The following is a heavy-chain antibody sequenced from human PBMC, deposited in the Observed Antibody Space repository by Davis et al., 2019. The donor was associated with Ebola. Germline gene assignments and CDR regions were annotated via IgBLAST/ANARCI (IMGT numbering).Heavy chain of an antibody. CDR2: ISSSGSSI. CDR1: GFTFSDYY. Sequence: GGSLRLSCAASGFTFSDYYMNWIRQAPGKGLECLSYISSSGSSIYYADSLKGRFTISRDNAKNSLYLQMTGLRAEDTAIYYCVRDYGRGWSSFYYYMDVWGKGTTVTVSS. J-gene: IGHJ6*03. CDR3: VRDYGRGWSSFYYYMDV. V-gene: IGHV3-11*04. D-gene: IGHD3-10*01.